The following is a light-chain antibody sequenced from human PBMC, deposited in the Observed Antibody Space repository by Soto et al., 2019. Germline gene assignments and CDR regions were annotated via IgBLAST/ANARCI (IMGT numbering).Light chain of an antibody. CDR2: GAS. V-gene: IGKV3D-15*01. CDR1: QSVSSN. CDR3: QQYNNWPPLT. Sequence: EIVMTQSPATLSVSPGDRATLSCRASQSVSSNLACYQQKPGQVPRLLIYGASSRASGIPARCSGSGSGTEVTIITSSRQSEDFSVYYCQQYNNWPPLTFGGGTKVEIK. J-gene: IGKJ4*01.